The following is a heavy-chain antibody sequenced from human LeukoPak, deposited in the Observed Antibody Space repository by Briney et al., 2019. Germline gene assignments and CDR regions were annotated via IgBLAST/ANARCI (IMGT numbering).Heavy chain of an antibody. V-gene: IGHV4-59*01. CDR1: GGSISNYY. CDR2: IYYSGST. J-gene: IGHJ3*02. CDR3: ARDTRGDILTGAHAFDI. D-gene: IGHD3-9*01. Sequence: SETLSLTCAVSGGSISNYYWSWIRQPPGKALEWIGYIYYSGSTNYKSSLKSRVTILVDTSKNQFSLRLRSVTAADTAVYYCARDTRGDILTGAHAFDIWGQGTMVTVSS.